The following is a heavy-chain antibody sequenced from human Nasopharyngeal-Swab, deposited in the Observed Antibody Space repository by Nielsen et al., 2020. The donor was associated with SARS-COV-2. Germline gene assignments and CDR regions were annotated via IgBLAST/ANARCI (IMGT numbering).Heavy chain of an antibody. D-gene: IGHD2-15*01. J-gene: IGHJ4*02. Sequence: GESLKISCAATGFTFSSYWMSWVRQAPGRGLEWLAHTKEDGTVTHYVDSVRGRFTVSRDNAKNSLFLQMNSLRAEDTAVYYCAKAPVNKVGYCSGGSCYSDYWGQGTLVTVSS. CDR2: TKEDGTVT. CDR3: AKAPVNKVGYCSGGSCYSDY. CDR1: GFTFSSYW. V-gene: IGHV3-7*03.